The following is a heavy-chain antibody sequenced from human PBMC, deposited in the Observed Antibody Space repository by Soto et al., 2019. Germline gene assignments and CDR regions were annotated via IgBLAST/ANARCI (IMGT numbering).Heavy chain of an antibody. D-gene: IGHD3-16*01. CDR3: ARGGALRPNGHVPLAF. J-gene: IGHJ4*02. Sequence: QVQLQESGPGLVRPSGTLSLTCTVSGGPINSSNWWSWVRQSPGKGLEWIGEVSHTGTANYSPSLRSRVTMSLDKPKNLFSLKVTSVSAADTAIYYCARGGALRPNGHVPLAFWGRGTLVTVSS. CDR1: GGPINSSNW. V-gene: IGHV4-4*02. CDR2: VSHTGTA.